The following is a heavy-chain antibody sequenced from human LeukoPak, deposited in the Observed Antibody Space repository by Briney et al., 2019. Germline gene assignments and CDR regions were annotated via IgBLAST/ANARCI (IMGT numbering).Heavy chain of an antibody. CDR1: GYSFTSYW. D-gene: IGHD2-2*01. V-gene: IGHV5-51*01. CDR2: IYPGDSDT. CDR3: AIERDVPPGAFDI. J-gene: IGHJ3*02. Sequence: GESLKISCQGSGYSFTSYWIAWVRQMPGKGLEWMGIIYPGDSDTRYSPSFQGQVIISADKSISTAYLQWSSLKASDTAMYYCAIERDVPPGAFDIWGQGTMVTVSS.